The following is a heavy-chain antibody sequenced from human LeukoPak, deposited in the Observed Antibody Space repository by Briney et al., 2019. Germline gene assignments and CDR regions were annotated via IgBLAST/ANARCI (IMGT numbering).Heavy chain of an antibody. CDR3: ARVQGGTEFDY. J-gene: IGHJ4*02. CDR1: GGTFSSYT. CDR2: ISAYNGNT. V-gene: IGHV1-18*01. D-gene: IGHD2-15*01. Sequence: ASVKVSCKASGGTFSSYTISWVRQAPGQGLEWMGGISAYNGNTNYAQKLQGRVTMTTDTSTSTDYMELRSLRSDDTAVYYCARVQGGTEFDYWGQGTLVTVSS.